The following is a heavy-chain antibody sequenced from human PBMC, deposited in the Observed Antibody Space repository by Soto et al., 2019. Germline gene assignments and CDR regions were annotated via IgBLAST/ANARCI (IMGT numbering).Heavy chain of an antibody. CDR3: ARGWETVGTTTPFAY. CDR2: IIPLFGTP. V-gene: IGHV1-69*06. Sequence: SVKVSCKASGGTFSNYAINWARQAPGQGLEWMGGIIPLFGTPNYAQKFQGRVTFTAHKSTSTAYMELRSLRSDDTAVYYCARGWETVGTTTPFAYWGQGTLVTVSS. CDR1: GGTFSNYA. J-gene: IGHJ4*02. D-gene: IGHD1-26*01.